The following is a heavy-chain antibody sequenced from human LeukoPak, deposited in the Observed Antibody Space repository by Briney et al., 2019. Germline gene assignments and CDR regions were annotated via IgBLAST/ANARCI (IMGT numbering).Heavy chain of an antibody. V-gene: IGHV3-7*01. D-gene: IGHD3-9*01. CDR3: ARGLDILTGHGNWFDP. Sequence: GGSLRLSCAASGFMFSSYWMSWVRQAPGKGLEWVANIKQDGSEKYYVDSVKGRFTISRDNAKNSLYLQMNSLRADDTAVYYCARGLDILTGHGNWFDPWGQGTLVTVSS. J-gene: IGHJ5*02. CDR1: GFMFSSYW. CDR2: IKQDGSEK.